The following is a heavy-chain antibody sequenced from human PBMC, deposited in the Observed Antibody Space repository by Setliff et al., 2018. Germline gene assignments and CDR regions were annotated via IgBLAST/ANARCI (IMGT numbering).Heavy chain of an antibody. J-gene: IGHJ6*01. Sequence: ASVKVSCKTSGYTFTSYGISWVRQAPGQGLEWMGWINTYNDNAKYGQNLQGRVTVTTDTSTSTAYMELRSLRSDDTAVYYCARERDYDGLNYCGMDVWGQGTTVTVSS. CDR2: INTYNDNA. V-gene: IGHV1-18*01. D-gene: IGHD3-22*01. CDR3: ARERDYDGLNYCGMDV. CDR1: GYTFTSYG.